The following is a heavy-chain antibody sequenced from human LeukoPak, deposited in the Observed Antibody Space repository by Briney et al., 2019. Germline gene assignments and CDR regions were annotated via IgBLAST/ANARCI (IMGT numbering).Heavy chain of an antibody. D-gene: IGHD3-22*01. V-gene: IGHV3-49*04. J-gene: IGHJ3*02. CDR1: GFTFGDYA. CDR2: IRSKAYGGTT. Sequence: PGGSLRLSCTASGFTFGDYAMSWVRQAPGKGLEWVGFIRSKAYGGTTEYAASVKGRFTISRDDSKSIAYLQMNSLKTEDTAVYYCTSSSGPGGAFDIWGQGTMVTVSS. CDR3: TSSSGPGGAFDI.